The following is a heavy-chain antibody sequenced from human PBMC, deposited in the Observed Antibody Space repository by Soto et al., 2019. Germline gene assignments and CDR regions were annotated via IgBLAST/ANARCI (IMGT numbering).Heavy chain of an antibody. CDR2: IYYSGST. D-gene: IGHD4-4*01. J-gene: IGHJ5*02. Sequence: SETLSLTCTVSGGSISSSSYYWGWIRQPPGKGLEWIGSIYYSGSTYYNPSLKSRVTISVDTSKNQFSLKLSSVTAADTAVYYCARLGMTTVTTHNFVPGGQGTLVTVST. V-gene: IGHV4-39*01. CDR1: GGSISSSSYY. CDR3: ARLGMTTVTTHNFVP.